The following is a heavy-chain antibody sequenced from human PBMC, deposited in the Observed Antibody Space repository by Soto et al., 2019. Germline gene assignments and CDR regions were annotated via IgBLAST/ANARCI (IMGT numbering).Heavy chain of an antibody. D-gene: IGHD3-10*02. J-gene: IGHJ4*02. CDR2: IYWDDEK. Sequence: QITLKESGPTLVKPTQTLTLTCTVSGFSLSTSAVGVGWIRQPPGKALEWLALIYWDDEKCYNPSLKNRLTITQDTSRDQVVLIMTDMDPVDTATYFCAHRHCSGSLDNWGQGILVTVSS. CDR1: GFSLSTSAVG. CDR3: AHRHCSGSLDN. V-gene: IGHV2-5*02.